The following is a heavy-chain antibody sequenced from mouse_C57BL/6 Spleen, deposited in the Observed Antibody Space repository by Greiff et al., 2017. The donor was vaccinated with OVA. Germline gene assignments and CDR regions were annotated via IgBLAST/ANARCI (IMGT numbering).Heavy chain of an antibody. D-gene: IGHD2-4*01. CDR3: ALYDYDVAY. CDR2: ISYDGSN. J-gene: IGHJ3*01. CDR1: GYSITSGYY. V-gene: IGHV3-6*01. Sequence: ESGPGLVKPSQSLSLTCSVTGYSITSGYYWNWIRQFPGNKLEWMGYISYDGSNNYNPSLKNRISITRDTSKNQFFLKLNSVTTEDTATYYCALYDYDVAYWGQGTLVTVSA.